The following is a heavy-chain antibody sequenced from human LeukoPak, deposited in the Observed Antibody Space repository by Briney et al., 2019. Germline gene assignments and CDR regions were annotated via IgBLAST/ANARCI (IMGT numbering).Heavy chain of an antibody. D-gene: IGHD6-19*01. Sequence: PGGSLRLSCAASGFTFSSYSMNWVRQAPGKGLEWVSSISSSSSYIYYADSVKGRFTISRDNSKNTLYLQMNSLRAEDTAVYYCARVTSDSSGWYHFDYWGQGTLVTVSS. CDR3: ARVTSDSSGWYHFDY. J-gene: IGHJ4*02. V-gene: IGHV3-21*04. CDR1: GFTFSSYS. CDR2: ISSSSSYI.